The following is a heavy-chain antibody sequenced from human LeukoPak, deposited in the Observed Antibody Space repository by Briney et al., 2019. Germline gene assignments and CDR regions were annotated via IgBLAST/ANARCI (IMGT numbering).Heavy chain of an antibody. CDR1: GFTFSSYW. D-gene: IGHD6-13*01. Sequence: SGGSLRLSCAASGFTFSSYWMSWVRQAPGKGLEWVANIKQDGSEKYYVDSVKGRFTISRDNAKNSLYLQMNSLRAEDTAVYYCARAYSSSWCDTRGYYGMDVWGQGTTVTVSS. CDR2: IKQDGSEK. J-gene: IGHJ6*02. V-gene: IGHV3-7*04. CDR3: ARAYSSSWCDTRGYYGMDV.